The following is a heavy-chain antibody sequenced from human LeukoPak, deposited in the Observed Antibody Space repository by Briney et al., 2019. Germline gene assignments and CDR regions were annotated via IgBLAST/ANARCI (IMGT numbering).Heavy chain of an antibody. CDR2: GNHSGST. V-gene: IGHV4-34*01. D-gene: IGHD3-22*01. Sequence: SETLSLTCAVYGGSFSGYFWTWIRQPPGGGPGLDGGGNHSGSTNYNPSLKSRVTISVDTSRNQFSLKLSSVTAADSAVYYCARGPPTSYYDGDGYYFFDDWGQGTLVTVSS. CDR3: ARGPPTSYYDGDGYYFFDD. CDR1: GGSFSGYF. J-gene: IGHJ4*02.